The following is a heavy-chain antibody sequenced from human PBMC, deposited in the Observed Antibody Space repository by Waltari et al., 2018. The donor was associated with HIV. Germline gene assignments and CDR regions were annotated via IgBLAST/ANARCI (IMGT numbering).Heavy chain of an antibody. CDR2: STHTGDG. J-gene: IGHJ6*02. CDR1: GGSFSDYY. V-gene: IGHV4-34*01. Sequence: QVRLDQWGGGHLRPAETLSLSCAVYGGSFSDYYWAWIRQPPGQGLEWVGESTHTGDGVYSPSLKGRVTSSVVPSKKQVSLRLKSVTAADTAIYYCARGEGIVLGDTSFFRIQETSSYYSGLDVWGPGTTAIVSS. CDR3: ARGEGIVLGDTSFFRIQETSSYYSGLDV. D-gene: IGHD1-26*01.